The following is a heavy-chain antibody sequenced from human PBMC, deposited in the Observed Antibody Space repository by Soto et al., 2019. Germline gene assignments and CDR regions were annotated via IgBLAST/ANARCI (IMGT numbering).Heavy chain of an antibody. J-gene: IGHJ5*02. CDR1: GGSISSGDYY. CDR2: IYNSGST. Sequence: ASETLSLTCTVSGGSISSGDYYWTWIRQPPGKGLEWIGYIYNSGSTYYNPSLKSRVAISVDTSKNQFSLSLSSVTAADTAVYYCARGTGFSLAFDPWGQGTQVTVSS. CDR3: ARGTGFSLAFDP. V-gene: IGHV4-30-4*01.